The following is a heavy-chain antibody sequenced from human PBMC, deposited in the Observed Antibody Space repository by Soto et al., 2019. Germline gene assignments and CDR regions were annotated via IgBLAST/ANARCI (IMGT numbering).Heavy chain of an antibody. D-gene: IGHD2-2*02. CDR2: ISSSSSYI. Sequence: EVQLVESGGGLVKPGGSLRLSCAASGFTFSSYSMNWVRQAPGRGLEWVSSISSSSSYIYYADSVKGRFTISRDNAKNSQYLQMINMRAEDTALYYCATLYERTDYWGQGTLVTDSS. J-gene: IGHJ4*02. CDR1: GFTFSSYS. V-gene: IGHV3-21*01. CDR3: ATLYERTDY.